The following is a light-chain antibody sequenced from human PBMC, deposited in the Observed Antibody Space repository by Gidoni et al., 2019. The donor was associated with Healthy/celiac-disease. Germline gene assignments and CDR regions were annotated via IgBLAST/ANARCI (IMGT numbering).Light chain of an antibody. CDR3: QQYYSTPYT. V-gene: IGKV4-1*01. CDR1: QSVLCSSNNKNY. J-gene: IGKJ2*01. CDR2: WAS. Sequence: DIVMTHSPDSLAVSLGERATINCKSSQSVLCSSNNKNYLAWYQQKPGQPPKLLIYWASTRESGVPDRFSGSGSCTDFTLTISSLQAEDVAVYYCQQYYSTPYTFGQGTKLEIK.